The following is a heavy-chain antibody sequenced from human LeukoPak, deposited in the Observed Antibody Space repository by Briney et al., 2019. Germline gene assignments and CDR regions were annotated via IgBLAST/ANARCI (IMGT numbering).Heavy chain of an antibody. CDR2: VNSNGGST. CDR3: ARERYSVYDFDSLDI. Sequence: GGSLRLSCAGSGFTFTSYAMHWVRQAPGKGLEYVSGVNSNGGSTYYASSVRGRFTISRDNSKNTLYLQMGGLRAEDTAVYYCARERYSVYDFDSLDIWGQGTTVTVSS. D-gene: IGHD5/OR15-5a*01. J-gene: IGHJ3*02. V-gene: IGHV3-64*01. CDR1: GFTFTSYA.